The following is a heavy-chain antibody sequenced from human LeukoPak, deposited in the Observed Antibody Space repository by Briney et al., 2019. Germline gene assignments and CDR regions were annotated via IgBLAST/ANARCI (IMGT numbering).Heavy chain of an antibody. CDR1: EFTFSSYA. V-gene: IGHV3-30*07. CDR2: VSYDGGNE. Sequence: GGSLRLSCTASEFTFSSYAMHWDRQAPGKGLEWVALVSYDGGNEYYADSVKGRFTISRDNSKNTLYLQMNSLRAEDTAVYYCAKETAAAVTDYFDYWGQGTLVTVSS. CDR3: AKETAAAVTDYFDY. D-gene: IGHD6-13*01. J-gene: IGHJ4*02.